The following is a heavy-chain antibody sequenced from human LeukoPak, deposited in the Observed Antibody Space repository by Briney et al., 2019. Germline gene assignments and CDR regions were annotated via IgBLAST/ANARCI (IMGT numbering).Heavy chain of an antibody. CDR1: GGSFSGYY. CDR2: IHYSGTT. V-gene: IGHV4-59*01. CDR3: ARGEGDYYYYMDV. J-gene: IGHJ6*03. Sequence: SETLSLTCAVYGGSFSGYYWSWIRQPPGQGLVWIGYIHYSGTTNYNPSLKGRVTISVDTSKNQFSLKLTSVTAADTAVYYCARGEGDYYYYMDVWGKGTTVTISS.